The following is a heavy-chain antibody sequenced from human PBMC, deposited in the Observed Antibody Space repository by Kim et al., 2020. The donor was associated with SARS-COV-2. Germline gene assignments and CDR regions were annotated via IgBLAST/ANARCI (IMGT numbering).Heavy chain of an antibody. V-gene: IGHV1-3*01. CDR1: GYTFTSYA. J-gene: IGHJ6*02. CDR3: ARGPYSGSYYYYYGMDV. Sequence: ASVKVSCKASGYTFTSYAMHWVRQAPGQRLEWMGWINAGNGNTKYSQKFQGRVTITRDTSASTAYMELSSLRSEDTAVYYCARGPYSGSYYYYYGMDVWGQGTTVTVSS. D-gene: IGHD1-26*01. CDR2: INAGNGNT.